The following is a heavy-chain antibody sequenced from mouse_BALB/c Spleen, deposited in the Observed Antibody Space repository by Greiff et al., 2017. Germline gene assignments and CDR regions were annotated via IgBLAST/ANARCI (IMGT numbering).Heavy chain of an antibody. Sequence: DVKLVESGGGLVQPGGSRKLSCAASGFTFSSFGMHWVHQAPEKGLEWVAYISSGSSTIYYADTVKGRFTISRDNPKNTLFLQMTSLRSEDTAMYYCARRLISYGSIYEGAMDYWGQGTSVTVSS. CDR3: ARRLISYGSIYEGAMDY. J-gene: IGHJ4*01. V-gene: IGHV5-17*02. CDR1: GFTFSSFG. D-gene: IGHD1-1*01. CDR2: ISSGSSTI.